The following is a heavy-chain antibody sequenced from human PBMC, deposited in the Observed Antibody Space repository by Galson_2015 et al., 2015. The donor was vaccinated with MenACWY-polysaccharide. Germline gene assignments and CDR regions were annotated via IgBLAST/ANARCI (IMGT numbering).Heavy chain of an antibody. J-gene: IGHJ6*02. Sequence: SLRLSCAASGFSLGACYMSWIRQAPGKGLEWLSYISKSGDSIYYGDSVKGRFTISRDNARNSLYLQVNRLEAEDTAIYYCARGLYGLDVWGQGTTVTVSS. CDR2: ISKSGDSI. CDR3: ARGLYGLDV. V-gene: IGHV3-11*01. CDR1: GFSLGACY.